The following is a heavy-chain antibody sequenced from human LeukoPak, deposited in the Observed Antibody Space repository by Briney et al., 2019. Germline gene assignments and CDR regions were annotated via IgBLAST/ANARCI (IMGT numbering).Heavy chain of an antibody. J-gene: IGHJ5*02. CDR2: ISGSGEST. CDR1: GFTFDDYA. D-gene: IGHD3-3*01. CDR3: AKGWEFRVVIPAAVS. V-gene: IGHV3-23*01. Sequence: PGGSLRLSCAASGFTFDDYAMTWVRQAPGKGLQWVSSISGSGESTYYADSMKGRFTISRDNSKNTLSLQMNSLRAEDTAVYFCAKGWEFRVVIPAAVSWGQGTLVTVSS.